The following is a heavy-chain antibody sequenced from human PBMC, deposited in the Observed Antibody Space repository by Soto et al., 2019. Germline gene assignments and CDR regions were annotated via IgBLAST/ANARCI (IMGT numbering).Heavy chain of an antibody. CDR2: MSGSGSGT. J-gene: IGHJ6*02. CDR3: VXXXKXTXXTXXXXXYXGLDV. CDR1: GFRFSTYD. V-gene: IGHV3-23*01. Sequence: DVQLLESGGGLVQPGGSLRLSCAASGFRFSTYDMSWVRQAPGKXLEWVSVMSGSGSGTYYADSVKGRFTISRDNSKNTLYLQMNSLRAEDTAVYXCVXXXKXTXXTXXXXXYXGLDVWGQGTTVTVSS.